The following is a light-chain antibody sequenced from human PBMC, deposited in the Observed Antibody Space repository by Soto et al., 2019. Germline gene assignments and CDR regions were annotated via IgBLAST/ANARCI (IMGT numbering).Light chain of an antibody. Sequence: ENVLSQSPGTLSLSPGERATLSCRASQTIGSSYLAWYQQKPGHAPRLIIYGTAIRATGIPDRFSGSGSGTDCNFTICRLEPEDFAVYYCQEFGSAWLTFGQGTKGES. CDR3: QEFGSAWLT. CDR2: GTA. J-gene: IGKJ1*01. CDR1: QTIGSSY. V-gene: IGKV3-20*01.